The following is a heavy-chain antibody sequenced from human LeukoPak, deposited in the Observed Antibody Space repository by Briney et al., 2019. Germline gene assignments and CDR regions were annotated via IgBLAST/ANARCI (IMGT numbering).Heavy chain of an antibody. J-gene: IGHJ6*03. CDR2: ISAYNGNT. Sequence: ASVKVSCKASGYTFTSYGISWVRQAPGQGLEWMGWISAYNGNTNYAQKLQGRVTMTTDTSTSTAYMELRSLRSDDTAVYYCARDGKRATVYYYYYYMDVWGKGTTVTVSS. V-gene: IGHV1-18*01. D-gene: IGHD1-26*01. CDR3: ARDGKRATVYYYYYYMDV. CDR1: GYTFTSYG.